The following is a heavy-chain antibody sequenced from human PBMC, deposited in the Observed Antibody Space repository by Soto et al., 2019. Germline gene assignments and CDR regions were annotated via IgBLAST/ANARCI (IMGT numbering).Heavy chain of an antibody. CDR1: GDPISTYY. CDR2: IFYSGGT. D-gene: IGHD1-1*01. J-gene: IGHJ4*02. Sequence: SETLSLTCTVSGDPISTYYWSWIRQPPGKGLQWIGYIFYSGGTAYNPSLKSRVTISLDMSKKQISLKLSSVTTADTATYFCARLQLVQKVIDYWGQGXLVTVYS. V-gene: IGHV4-59*01. CDR3: ARLQLVQKVIDY.